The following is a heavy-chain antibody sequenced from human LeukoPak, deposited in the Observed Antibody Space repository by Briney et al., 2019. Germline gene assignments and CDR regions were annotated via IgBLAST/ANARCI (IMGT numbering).Heavy chain of an antibody. J-gene: IGHJ6*02. V-gene: IGHV1-69*13. D-gene: IGHD3-22*01. CDR3: ARAIVVVKYYYYGMDV. Sequence: SVKVSYKASGGTFSIYAISWVRQAPGQGLEWMGGIIPIFGTANYAQKFQGRVTITADESTSTAYMELSSLRSEDTAVYYCARAIVVVKYYYYGMDVWGQGTTVTVSS. CDR2: IIPIFGTA. CDR1: GGTFSIYA.